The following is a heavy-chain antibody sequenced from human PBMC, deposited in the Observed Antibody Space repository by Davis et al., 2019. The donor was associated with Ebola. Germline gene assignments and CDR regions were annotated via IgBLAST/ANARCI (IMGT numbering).Heavy chain of an antibody. V-gene: IGHV3-23*01. CDR1: GFAFSLYA. J-gene: IGHJ4*02. D-gene: IGHD1-7*01. CDR3: VRTTYGAPEY. Sequence: PGGSLRLSCAASGFAFSLYAMTWVRQAPGKGLEWVSTIWGVGDDTYYADSVRCRFTISRDNSKNTLFLQMNSLTAEDTAVYYCVRTTYGAPEYWGQGTLVTVSS. CDR2: IWGVGDDT.